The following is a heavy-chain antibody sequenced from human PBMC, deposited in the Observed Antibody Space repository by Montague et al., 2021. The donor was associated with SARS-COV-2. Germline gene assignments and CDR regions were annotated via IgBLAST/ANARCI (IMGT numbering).Heavy chain of an antibody. CDR3: AKDIETSSWYTFFFDS. D-gene: IGHD6-13*01. CDR1: GFTFDSHA. V-gene: IGHV3-23*01. Sequence: SQRLSCAGSGFTFDSHAMSWVRQAPGKGLEWVAGISDGGTSTYYADSVKGRLIISRDNSKSTLYLQIHSLRAEDTAVYYCAKDIETSSWYTFFFDSWGQGTLVTVSS. J-gene: IGHJ4*02. CDR2: ISDGGTST.